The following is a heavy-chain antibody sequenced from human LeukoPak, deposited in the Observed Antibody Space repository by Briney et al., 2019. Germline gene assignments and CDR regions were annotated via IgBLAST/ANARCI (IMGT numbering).Heavy chain of an antibody. CDR3: TRGSGITMVRAVPAGFVY. D-gene: IGHD3-10*01. V-gene: IGHV3-49*03. J-gene: IGHJ4*02. CDR1: RFTFGDYA. Sequence: PGGSLRLSCTASRFTFGDYAMSWFRQAPGKGLEWVGFTRSKAYGGTTEYAASVKGRFTISRGDSKSIAYLQMNSLKTEDTAVYYCTRGSGITMVRAVPAGFVYWGQRTLVTVSS. CDR2: TRSKAYGGTT.